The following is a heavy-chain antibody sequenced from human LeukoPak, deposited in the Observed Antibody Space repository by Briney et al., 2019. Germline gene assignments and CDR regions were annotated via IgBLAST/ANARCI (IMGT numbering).Heavy chain of an antibody. CDR2: IYTSGST. V-gene: IGHV4-4*07. D-gene: IGHD2-21*02. CDR3: ARDLRTYCGGDCYSYYFDY. Sequence: PSEALSLTCTVSGGSISSYYWSWIRQPAGKGLEWIGRIYTSGSTNYNPSLKSRVTMSVDTSKNQFSLKLSSVTAADTAVYYCARDLRTYCGGDCYSYYFDYWGQGTLVTVSS. J-gene: IGHJ4*02. CDR1: GGSISSYY.